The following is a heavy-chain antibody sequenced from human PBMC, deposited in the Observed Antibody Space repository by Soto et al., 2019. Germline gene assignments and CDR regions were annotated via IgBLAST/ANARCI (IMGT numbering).Heavy chain of an antibody. CDR2: ISYAGSNK. CDR1: GFTFSSYA. CDR3: ARDSSGYVAGWFDP. D-gene: IGHD3-22*01. Sequence: QVQLVESGGGVVQPGRSLRLSCAASGFTFSSYAMHGVRQAPGKGLEWVAVISYAGSNKYYADSVKGRFTISRDNSKNTLYLQMNSLRAEDTAVYYCARDSSGYVAGWFDPWGQGTLVTVSS. J-gene: IGHJ5*02. V-gene: IGHV3-30-3*01.